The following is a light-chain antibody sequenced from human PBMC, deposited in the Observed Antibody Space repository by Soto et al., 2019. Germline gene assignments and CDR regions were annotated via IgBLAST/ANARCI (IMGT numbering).Light chain of an antibody. CDR2: DND. Sequence: QSVLTQSPSVSGTPGQRVTMSCSGSTSNIGNNPVNWYQQSPGTAPKLLMYDNDQRPSGVADRFSGSKSGTSASLAISGLQSEDETEYYCATWDDTVSGYVFGTGIKLTVL. V-gene: IGLV1-44*01. CDR1: TSNIGNNP. J-gene: IGLJ1*01. CDR3: ATWDDTVSGYV.